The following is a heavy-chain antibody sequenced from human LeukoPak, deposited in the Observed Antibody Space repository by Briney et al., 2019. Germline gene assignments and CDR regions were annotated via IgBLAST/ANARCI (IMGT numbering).Heavy chain of an antibody. J-gene: IGHJ4*02. CDR1: GFTFSSYP. D-gene: IGHD3-10*01. V-gene: IGHV3-30-3*01. Sequence: GRSLRLSCAASGFTFSSYPMHWVRQAPGKGLEWVGVISYDGSNKYSADSVKGRFTISRDNSKNTLYLQVSSLRAEDTAVYYCARDGGGYYASGTPYYFDCWGQGTLVTVSS. CDR3: ARDGGGYYASGTPYYFDC. CDR2: ISYDGSNK.